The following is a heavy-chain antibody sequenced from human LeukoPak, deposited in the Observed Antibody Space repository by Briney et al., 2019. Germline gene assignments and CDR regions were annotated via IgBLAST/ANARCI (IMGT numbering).Heavy chain of an antibody. Sequence: SETLSLTCAVYGGSFSGYYWSWIRQPPGKGLEWIGYIYYSGSTNYNPSLKSRVTISVDTSKNQFSLKLSSVTAADTAVYYCARASTVRGLDYWGQGTLVTVSS. D-gene: IGHD4-11*01. CDR1: GGSFSGYY. CDR3: ARASTVRGLDY. J-gene: IGHJ4*02. CDR2: IYYSGST. V-gene: IGHV4-59*01.